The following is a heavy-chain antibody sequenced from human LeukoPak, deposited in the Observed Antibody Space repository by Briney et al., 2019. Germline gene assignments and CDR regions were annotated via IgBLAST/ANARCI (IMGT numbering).Heavy chain of an antibody. Sequence: SETLYLTCTVSCSPIRTHYWKWIPQPPGKGLGLDGNIYYSGSTNYNASRKSRVTISVDTSKNQFSLKLSSVTAADTAVYYCARVVRGSYFVYFDFWAQGTLVTVFS. CDR2: IYYSGST. D-gene: IGHD1-26*01. J-gene: IGHJ4*02. V-gene: IGHV4-59*11. CDR1: CSPIRTHY. CDR3: ARVVRGSYFVYFDF.